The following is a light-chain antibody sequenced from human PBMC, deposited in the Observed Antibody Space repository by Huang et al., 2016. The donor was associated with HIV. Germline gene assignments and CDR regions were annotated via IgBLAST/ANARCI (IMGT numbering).Light chain of an antibody. Sequence: EMVMTQYPATLSVSPGEGATLSCRDSHGVGSNLAWFQQKPGQATRLLIYHASTRATGIPARFSGSGSGKEFTLTISSLQSEDSAVYYCHQYNNWPTFGQGTKVEIK. V-gene: IGKV3-15*01. CDR3: HQYNNWPT. CDR2: HAS. J-gene: IGKJ1*01. CDR1: HGVGSN.